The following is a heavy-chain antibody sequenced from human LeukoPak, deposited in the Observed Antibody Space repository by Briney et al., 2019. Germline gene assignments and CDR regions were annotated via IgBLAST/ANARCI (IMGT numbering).Heavy chain of an antibody. Sequence: ASVKVSCKASGYTFTSYGISWVRQAPGQGLEWMGWISAYNGNTNYAQKLQGRVTMTRDTSTSTVYMELSSLRSEDTAVYYCARVSYGMDVWGQGTTVTVSS. V-gene: IGHV1-18*01. CDR2: ISAYNGNT. CDR1: GYTFTSYG. CDR3: ARVSYGMDV. J-gene: IGHJ6*02.